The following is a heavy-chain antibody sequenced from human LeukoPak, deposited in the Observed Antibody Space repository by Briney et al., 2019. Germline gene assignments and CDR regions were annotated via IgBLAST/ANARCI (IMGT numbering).Heavy chain of an antibody. J-gene: IGHJ5*02. V-gene: IGHV1-8*03. CDR3: ARAMCSSSSCFFDP. CDR2: LNTNSGNT. CDR1: GYTFTNYD. Sequence: ASVKVSCMASGYTFTNYDISWVRQATGQGLEWMGWLNTNSGNTGYAQKFQGRVTITRTTSINTAYMELRSLTSEDTAVYYCARAMCSSSSCFFDPWGQGTLVTVSS. D-gene: IGHD2-2*01.